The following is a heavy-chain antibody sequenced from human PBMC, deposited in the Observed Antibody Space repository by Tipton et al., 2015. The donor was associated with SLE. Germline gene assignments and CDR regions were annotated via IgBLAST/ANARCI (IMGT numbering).Heavy chain of an antibody. CDR1: GGSFSGYY. V-gene: IGHV4-34*01. Sequence: TLSLTCAVYGGSFSGYYWSWIRQPPGKGLGWIGEINHSGSTNYNPSLKSRVTISVDTSKSQFSLKLSSVTAADTAVYYCALLYDSSGYDAFDIWGQGTMVTVSS. D-gene: IGHD3-22*01. CDR3: ALLYDSSGYDAFDI. CDR2: INHSGST. J-gene: IGHJ3*02.